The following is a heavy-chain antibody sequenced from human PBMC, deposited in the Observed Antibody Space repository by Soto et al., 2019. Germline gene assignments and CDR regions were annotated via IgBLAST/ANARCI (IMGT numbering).Heavy chain of an antibody. D-gene: IGHD6-19*01. J-gene: IGHJ4*02. CDR1: GGSVSSSFFY. CDR2: IYYTGTT. V-gene: IGHV4-61*01. CDR3: ARTRENSGLFSDRTYYFDY. Sequence: KPSETLSLTCTVSGGSVSSSFFYWSWVRQPPGQRLEWIGYIYYTGTTNYNPSLASRVAMSVDTSKKQFTLNLRSLTAADTAVYYCARTRENSGLFSDRTYYFDYWGQGTLVTVSS.